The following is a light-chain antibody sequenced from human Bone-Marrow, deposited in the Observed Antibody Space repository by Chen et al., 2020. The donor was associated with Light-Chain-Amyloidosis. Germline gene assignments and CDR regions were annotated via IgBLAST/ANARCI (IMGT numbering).Light chain of an antibody. J-gene: IGKJ1*01. CDR3: MQGTLLRT. CDR1: QSLVYSDGNTY. V-gene: IGKV2-30*01. CDR2: KVS. Sequence: DVVMTQSPLSLPVTLGQPASISCRSSQSLVYSDGNTYLNWFQQRPGQSPRRLIYKVSNRDSGVPDRFSGSGSGTDFTLKISRVEAEDVGVYYCMQGTLLRTFGQGTKVEIK.